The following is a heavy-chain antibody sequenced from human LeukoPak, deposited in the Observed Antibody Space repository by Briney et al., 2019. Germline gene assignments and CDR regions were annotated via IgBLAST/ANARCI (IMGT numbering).Heavy chain of an antibody. V-gene: IGHV1-2*02. CDR3: ASGTRFGSAPNYYSYYYMDV. CDR1: GYTFTGYY. Sequence: ASVKVSCKASGYTFTGYYMHWVRQAPGQGLEWMGWINPNSGGTNYAQKFQGRVTMTRDTSISTAYMELSRLRSDDTAVYYCASGTRFGSAPNYYSYYYMDVWGKGTTVTISS. CDR2: INPNSGGT. J-gene: IGHJ6*03. D-gene: IGHD3-10*01.